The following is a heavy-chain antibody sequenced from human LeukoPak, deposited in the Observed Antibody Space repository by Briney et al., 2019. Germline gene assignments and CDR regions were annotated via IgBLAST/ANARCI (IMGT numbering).Heavy chain of an antibody. V-gene: IGHV1-2*02. J-gene: IGHJ4*02. CDR3: ARSDSSSWSFIDY. Sequence: ASVKVSCKASGYTFTGYYIHWVRQAPGQGLEWMGWINPNSGGTNYAQKFQGRVTMTRDTSISTAYMEPSRLRSDDTAVYHCARSDSSSWSFIDYWGQGTLVTVSS. D-gene: IGHD6-13*01. CDR1: GYTFTGYY. CDR2: INPNSGGT.